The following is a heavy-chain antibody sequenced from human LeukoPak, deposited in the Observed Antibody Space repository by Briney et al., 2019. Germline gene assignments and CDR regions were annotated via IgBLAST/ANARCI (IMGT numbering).Heavy chain of an antibody. CDR2: ISAYNGNT. Sequence: ASVKVSCKASGYTFTSYGISWVRQAPGQGLEWMGWISAYNGNTNYAQKLQGRVTMTTDTSTSTAYMELRSLRSDDTAVYFCARVRELTYYDFWSGYYFTFDYWGQGTLVTVSS. D-gene: IGHD3-3*01. CDR3: ARVRELTYYDFWSGYYFTFDY. J-gene: IGHJ4*02. CDR1: GYTFTSYG. V-gene: IGHV1-18*01.